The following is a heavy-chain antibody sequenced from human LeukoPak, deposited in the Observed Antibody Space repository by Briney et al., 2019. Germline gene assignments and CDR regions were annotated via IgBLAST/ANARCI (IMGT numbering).Heavy chain of an antibody. CDR1: GYTFTGYY. Sequence: ASVKVSCKASGYTFTGYYIHWVRQAPGQGLECVGWINPNSGGTNYAQKFQGRVTMTRDTSISTAYMELSRLRSDDTAVYYCARGGSGSYFSWLDPWGQGTLVTVPS. V-gene: IGHV1-2*02. D-gene: IGHD3-10*01. J-gene: IGHJ5*02. CDR3: ARGGSGSYFSWLDP. CDR2: INPNSGGT.